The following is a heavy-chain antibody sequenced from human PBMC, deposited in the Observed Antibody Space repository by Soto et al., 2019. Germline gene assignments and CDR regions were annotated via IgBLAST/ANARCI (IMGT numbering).Heavy chain of an antibody. J-gene: IGHJ4*02. CDR1: GGPLSRGAYY. Sequence: SETLSLTCTVSGGPLSRGAYYWTWIRQHPGKGLEWIGYIYYSGSTSYNPSLESLVSMSVDTSKNQFSLKLSSVTSADTAVYFCARGNSGKYYFDYWGPGTLVTVPS. CDR3: ARGNSGKYYFDY. V-gene: IGHV4-31*01. D-gene: IGHD3-10*01. CDR2: IYYSGST.